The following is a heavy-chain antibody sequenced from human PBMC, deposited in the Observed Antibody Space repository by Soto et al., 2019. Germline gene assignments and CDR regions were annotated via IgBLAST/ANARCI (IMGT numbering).Heavy chain of an antibody. CDR2: IYSDGSVT. CDR1: GLPSANNW. CDR3: ATLNSFGSDY. Sequence: PGGSLRPSWAPSGLPSANNWITWVRQGQGERLVWVARIYSDGSVTTYADSVKGRFTISRDNAKSTLYLQMNSLRAEDTAVYYCATLNSFGSDYWGRGTLVTVSS. J-gene: IGHJ4*02. D-gene: IGHD5-18*01. V-gene: IGHV3-74*01.